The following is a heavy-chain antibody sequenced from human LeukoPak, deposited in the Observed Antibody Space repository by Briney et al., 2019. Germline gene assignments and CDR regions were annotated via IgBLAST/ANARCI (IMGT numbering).Heavy chain of an antibody. J-gene: IGHJ6*02. CDR1: GGSISSSSYY. Sequence: PSETLSLTCTVSGGSISSSSYYWGWIRQPPGKGLEWIGSIYYSGSTNYNPSLKSRVTMSVDTSKNQFSLKLSSVTAADTAVYYCARDPILYSSSWYGMDVWGQGTTVTVSS. CDR3: ARDPILYSSSWYGMDV. V-gene: IGHV4-39*07. CDR2: IYYSGST. D-gene: IGHD6-13*01.